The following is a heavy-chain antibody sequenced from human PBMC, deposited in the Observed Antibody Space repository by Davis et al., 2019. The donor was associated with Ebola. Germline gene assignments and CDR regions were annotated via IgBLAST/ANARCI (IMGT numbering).Heavy chain of an antibody. CDR3: VRGRGGYADY. Sequence: MPSETLSLTCAISGGSVSSTNIAWHWIRQSPSSGLEWLGRTYYRSKWYNDYAVSVKGRITINSDTSKNQFSLLPNSVTAEDTAVYYCVRGRGGYADYWGQGTLVTVSS. J-gene: IGHJ4*02. D-gene: IGHD5-12*01. V-gene: IGHV6-1*01. CDR1: GGSVSSTNIA. CDR2: TYYRSKWYN.